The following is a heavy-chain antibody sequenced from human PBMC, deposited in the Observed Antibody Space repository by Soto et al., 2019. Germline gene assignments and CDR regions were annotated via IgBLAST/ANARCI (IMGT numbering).Heavy chain of an antibody. CDR3: ARSLPFNYGDYFDY. CDR1: GGSIISYY. V-gene: IGHV4-59*01. D-gene: IGHD4-17*01. CDR2: IYYSGST. J-gene: IGHJ4*02. Sequence: SETLSLTCTVSGGSIISYYWSWIRQPPGKGLEWIGYIYYSGSTNYNPSLKSRVTISVDTSKNQFSLKLSSVTAADTAVYYCARSLPFNYGDYFDYWGQGTLVTVS.